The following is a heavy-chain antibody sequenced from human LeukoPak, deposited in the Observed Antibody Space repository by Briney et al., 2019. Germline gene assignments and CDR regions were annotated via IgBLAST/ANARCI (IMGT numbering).Heavy chain of an antibody. J-gene: IGHJ3*02. CDR1: GFTFSSYS. V-gene: IGHV3-23*01. D-gene: IGHD6-25*01. Sequence: GGSLRLSCAASGFTFSSYSMSWVRQAPGKGLEWVSAISGSGGSTCYADTVKGRFTISRDNSKNTLYLQMNSLRAEDTAVYYCAKGGQGSGRVFDIWGQGTMVSVSS. CDR3: AKGGQGSGRVFDI. CDR2: ISGSGGST.